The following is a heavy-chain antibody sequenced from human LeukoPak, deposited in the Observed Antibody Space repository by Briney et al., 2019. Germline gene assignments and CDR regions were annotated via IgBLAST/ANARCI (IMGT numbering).Heavy chain of an antibody. CDR1: GFTFSSYA. CDR2: ISGSGGST. J-gene: IGHJ6*02. CDR3: AKVLSDFWSGYSLFNYYYYGMDV. V-gene: IGHV3-23*01. Sequence: GGSLRLSCAASGFTFSSYAMSWVRQAPGKGLEWVSAISGSGGSTHYADSVKGRFTTSRDNSKNTLYLQMNSLRAEDTAVYYCAKVLSDFWSGYSLFNYYYYGMDVWGQGTTVTVSS. D-gene: IGHD3-3*01.